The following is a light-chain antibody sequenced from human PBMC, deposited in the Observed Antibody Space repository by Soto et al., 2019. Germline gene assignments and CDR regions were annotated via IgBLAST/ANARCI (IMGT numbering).Light chain of an antibody. CDR3: QQSYDAQFT. V-gene: IGKV1-39*01. Sequence: DIQLTQSPSSLSASVGDEVTITCRASQGISHYFTWYQQKPGRAPTLLIYGVSTLQSGVPSRFSGCGSGTDFTLTISNLQLEDFATYYCQQSYDAQFTFGGGTRVAVK. J-gene: IGKJ4*01. CDR1: QGISHY. CDR2: GVS.